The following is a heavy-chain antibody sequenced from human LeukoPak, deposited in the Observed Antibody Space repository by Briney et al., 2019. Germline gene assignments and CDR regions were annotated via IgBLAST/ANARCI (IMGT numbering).Heavy chain of an antibody. Sequence: PSQTLSLTCTVSGGSISSGSYYWSWIRQPAGKGLEWIGRIYTSGSTNYNPSLKSRVTISVDTSKNQFSLKLSSVTAADTAVYYCARGQYYYDSSGLSTTEFDYWGQGTLVTVSS. CDR1: GGSISSGSYY. CDR3: ARGQYYYDSSGLSTTEFDY. J-gene: IGHJ4*02. CDR2: IYTSGST. V-gene: IGHV4-61*02. D-gene: IGHD3-22*01.